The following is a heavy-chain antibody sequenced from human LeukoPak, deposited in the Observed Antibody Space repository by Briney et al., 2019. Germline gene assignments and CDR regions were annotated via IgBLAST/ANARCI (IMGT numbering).Heavy chain of an antibody. J-gene: IGHJ4*02. D-gene: IGHD2-21*02. CDR1: GFILSSYA. Sequence: GGSLRLSCAASGFILSSYAMHWFRQAPGKGLEWVAVISYDGSNQYYADSVKGRFTISRDNSKNTLYLQMNSLRVEDTAVYYCVSTIVVVTALDYWGQGTVVTVSS. CDR2: ISYDGSNQ. V-gene: IGHV3-30-3*01. CDR3: VSTIVVVTALDY.